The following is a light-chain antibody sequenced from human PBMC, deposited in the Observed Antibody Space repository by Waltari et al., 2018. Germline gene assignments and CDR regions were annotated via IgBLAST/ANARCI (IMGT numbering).Light chain of an antibody. J-gene: IGKJ4*01. CDR3: QQYDNLPPLT. CDR1: QDISNY. V-gene: IGKV1-33*01. Sequence: DIQMTQSPSYLDAHVGDRVTIPRPASQDISNYLNWYQQKPGKATKLLISDASNLETGVPSRFSGSGSDTDFTFTISSLQPEDIATYYCQQYDNLPPLTFGGGTKVEIK. CDR2: DAS.